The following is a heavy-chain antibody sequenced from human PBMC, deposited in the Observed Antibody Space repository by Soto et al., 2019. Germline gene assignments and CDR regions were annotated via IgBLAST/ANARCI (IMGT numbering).Heavy chain of an antibody. CDR3: ARDGYCVSTTCYFLPDV. Sequence: GGSLRLSCAASGFTFSSYWMSWVRQAPGKGLEWVANIKEDGSEKYYADSVKGRFTISRDNAKNSLYLQMNSLRDGDTAVYYCARDGYCVSTTCYFLPDVWGPGTTVTVSS. J-gene: IGHJ6*02. D-gene: IGHD2-2*03. V-gene: IGHV3-7*01. CDR1: GFTFSSYW. CDR2: IKEDGSEK.